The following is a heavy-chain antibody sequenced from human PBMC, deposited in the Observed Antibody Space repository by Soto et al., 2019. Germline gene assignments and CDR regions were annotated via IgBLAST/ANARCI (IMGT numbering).Heavy chain of an antibody. J-gene: IGHJ4*03. Sequence: KTSETLSLTCTVSGGSISSSSYYWGWIRQPPGKGLEWIGSIYYSGSTYYNPSLKSRVTISVDTSKNQFSLKLSSVTAADTAVYYCARQGQWLDFDYWGQGTTVTVSS. CDR3: ARQGQWLDFDY. CDR1: GGSISSSSYY. CDR2: IYYSGST. D-gene: IGHD6-19*01. V-gene: IGHV4-39*01.